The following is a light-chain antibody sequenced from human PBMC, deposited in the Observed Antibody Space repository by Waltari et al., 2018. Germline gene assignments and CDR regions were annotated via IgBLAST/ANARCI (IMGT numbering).Light chain of an antibody. CDR2: AES. CDR3: QQYYSYPT. CDR1: QGISSY. V-gene: IGKV1-8*01. J-gene: IGKJ4*01. Sequence: AIRITQSPSSLSASTGDRVTITCRASQGISSYLAWYQQKPGKAPKHRIYAESTLQSGVPSRFSGSGSGTDFTLTISCLQSEDFATYYCQQYYSYPTFGGGTKVEIK.